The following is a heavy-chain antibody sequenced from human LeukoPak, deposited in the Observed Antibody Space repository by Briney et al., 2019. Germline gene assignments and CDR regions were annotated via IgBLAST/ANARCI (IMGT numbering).Heavy chain of an antibody. D-gene: IGHD6-13*01. CDR3: ARARDSSWDY. CDR2: FYYTGNT. CDR1: GGSISNYY. V-gene: IGHV4-59*01. Sequence: SETLSLTCTVSGGSISNYYWFWIRQPPGKGLEWIGYFYYTGNTNYNPSLKSRVTISVDTSKNQFSLRLGSVTAADTAVYYCARARDSSWDYWGQGTLVTVSS. J-gene: IGHJ4*02.